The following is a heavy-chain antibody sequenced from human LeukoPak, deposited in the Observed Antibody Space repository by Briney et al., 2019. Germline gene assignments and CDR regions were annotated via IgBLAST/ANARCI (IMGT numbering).Heavy chain of an antibody. CDR1: GGSISSGDYY. Sequence: SQTLSLTCTVSGGSISSGDYYWSWIRQPPGKGLEWIGYIYYSGSTYYNPSLKSRVTISVDTSKNQFSLKLSSVTAADTAVYYCARDSGYDFLDAFDIWGQGTMVTVSS. CDR3: ARDSGYDFLDAFDI. D-gene: IGHD5-12*01. CDR2: IYYSGST. V-gene: IGHV4-30-4*01. J-gene: IGHJ3*02.